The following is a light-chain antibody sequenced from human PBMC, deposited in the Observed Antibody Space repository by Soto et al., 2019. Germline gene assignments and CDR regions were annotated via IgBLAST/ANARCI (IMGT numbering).Light chain of an antibody. Sequence: DIQMTLSPSTLSASVGDRVTITCRASQTINNYLTWYQLKPGKAPKFLIYRASTLEGGVPSRFSGAGSGTEFSLTISSLQPDDFATYYCHLYKSYPWTFGQGTKVEIK. CDR2: RAS. J-gene: IGKJ1*01. CDR1: QTINNY. CDR3: HLYKSYPWT. V-gene: IGKV1-5*03.